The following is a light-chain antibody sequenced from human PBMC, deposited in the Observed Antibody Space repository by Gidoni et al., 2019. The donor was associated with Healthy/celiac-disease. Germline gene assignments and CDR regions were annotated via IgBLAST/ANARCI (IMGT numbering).Light chain of an antibody. J-gene: IGKJ4*01. CDR2: DAS. CDR3: QQRSNWPPLT. V-gene: IGKV3-11*01. Sequence: IVLTQSPATLSLSPGERATLSCRASQSVCSYLAWYQQKPGQAPRLLIYDASNRATGIPARFSGSGSGTDFTLTISSLEPEDFAVYYCQQRSNWPPLTFGGGTKVEIK. CDR1: QSVCSY.